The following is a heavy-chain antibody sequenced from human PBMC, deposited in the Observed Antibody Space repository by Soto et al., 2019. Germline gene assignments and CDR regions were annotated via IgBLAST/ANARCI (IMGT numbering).Heavy chain of an antibody. CDR1: GGSISGYY. CDR3: ARYGDNYGFTDY. J-gene: IGHJ4*02. V-gene: IGHV4-59*01. Sequence: SETLSLTCTVSGGSISGYYWTWIRQPPGKGLEWIGYIYYNGNTNYNPSLKSRVTISVXXXXXXFXLXLXXXTAAXTAVYYCARYGDNYGFTDYWGQGTLVAVS. CDR2: IYYNGNT. D-gene: IGHD5-18*01.